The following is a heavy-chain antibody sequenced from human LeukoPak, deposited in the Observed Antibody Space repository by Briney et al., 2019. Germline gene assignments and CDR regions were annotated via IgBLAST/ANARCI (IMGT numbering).Heavy chain of an antibody. Sequence: SETLSLTCTVSGGSISSSSYYWGWIRQPPGKGVEWIGSIYYSGSTSYNPSLKSRVTISVDTSKNQFSLKLSSVTAADTAVYYCARRRGYSYGPFDYWGQGTLVTVSS. CDR1: GGSISSSSYY. CDR3: ARRRGYSYGPFDY. CDR2: IYYSGST. V-gene: IGHV4-39*01. D-gene: IGHD5-18*01. J-gene: IGHJ4*02.